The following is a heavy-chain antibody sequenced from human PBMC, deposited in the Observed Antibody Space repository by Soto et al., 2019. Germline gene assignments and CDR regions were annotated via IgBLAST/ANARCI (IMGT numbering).Heavy chain of an antibody. CDR1: GGSITTSY. J-gene: IGHJ6*02. Sequence: ALSVTCTASGGSITTSYWSWIRRPPGKGLEWIAYIYDTGISGYTPSTSYNPSLKSRVTMSVDTSKSQLSLKLTSVPAADTAVYYCARGEDAFFYYGLDVWGPGITVAVS. CDR3: ARGEDAFFYYGLDV. CDR2: IYDTGISGYTPST. V-gene: IGHV4-59*01.